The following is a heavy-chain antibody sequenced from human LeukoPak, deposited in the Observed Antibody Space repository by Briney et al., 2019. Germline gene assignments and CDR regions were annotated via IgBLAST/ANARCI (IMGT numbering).Heavy chain of an antibody. J-gene: IGHJ6*03. CDR2: MSYDGSNE. D-gene: IGHD5-12*01. V-gene: IGHV3-30*18. CDR3: AKGGGYEAQYYYYYLDV. Sequence: GGSLRLSCAASGFTFSSFGMHWVRQAPGKGLEWVAFMSYDGSNENYADSVRGRFTISRDNSENTFFVHMNSLRVEDTAVYYCAKGGGYEAQYYYYYLDVWGKGTTVTISS. CDR1: GFTFSSFG.